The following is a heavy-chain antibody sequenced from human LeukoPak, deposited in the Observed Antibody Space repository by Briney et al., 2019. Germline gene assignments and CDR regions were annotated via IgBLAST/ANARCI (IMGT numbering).Heavy chain of an antibody. CDR1: GFTVSSNY. Sequence: GGSLRLSCAASGFTVSSNYMSWVRQAPGKALEWVSAISGSGGSTYYADSVKGRFTISRDNSKNTLYLQMNSLRAEDTAVYYCAKAVDRVVVVAAAHFDYWGQGTLVTVSS. CDR3: AKAVDRVVVVAAAHFDY. J-gene: IGHJ4*02. D-gene: IGHD2-15*01. V-gene: IGHV3-23*01. CDR2: ISGSGGST.